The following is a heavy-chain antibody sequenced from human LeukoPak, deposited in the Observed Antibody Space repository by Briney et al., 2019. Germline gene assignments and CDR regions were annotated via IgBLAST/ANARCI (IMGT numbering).Heavy chain of an antibody. CDR2: TYFRSKLYN. Sequence: SQTLSLTCAISGDSVSSKCAAWNCIRHSPSRGLEWLGRTYFRSKLYNEYAASVKSRITINPDTSKNQFSLQLNSVTPEDTAVYYCARSTGPLDFWGQGTLVTVSS. J-gene: IGHJ4*02. V-gene: IGHV6-1*01. CDR3: ARSTGPLDF. CDR1: GDSVSSKCAA. D-gene: IGHD1-1*01.